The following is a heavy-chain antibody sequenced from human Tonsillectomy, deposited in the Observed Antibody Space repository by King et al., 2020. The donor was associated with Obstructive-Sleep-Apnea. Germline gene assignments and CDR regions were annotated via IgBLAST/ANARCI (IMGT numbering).Heavy chain of an antibody. V-gene: IGHV4-34*01. CDR2: INHSGST. CDR1: GGSFSGYY. D-gene: IGHD3-22*01. J-gene: IGHJ4*02. CDR3: ARLYYYDSSGYYYDQGY. Sequence: VQLQQWGAGLLKPSETLSLTCAVYGGSFSGYYWSWIRQPQGKGLEWIGEINHSGSTNYNPSLKSRVTISVDTSKNQFSLKLSSVTAADTAVYYCARLYYYDSSGYYYDQGYWGQGTLVTVSS.